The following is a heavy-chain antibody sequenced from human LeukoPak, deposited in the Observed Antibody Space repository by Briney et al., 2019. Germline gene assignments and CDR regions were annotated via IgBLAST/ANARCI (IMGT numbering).Heavy chain of an antibody. CDR1: GYTFTSYH. D-gene: IGHD3-3*01. J-gene: IGHJ5*02. Sequence: ASVKVSCKASGYTFTSYHMHWVRQAPGQGLEWMGIINPSGGSTNYAQRFRGRVTMTRDVSTGTVYMELSSLTSEDTAVYYCAREAITIFGLVRTQTTKGPHRFDPWGQGTLVTVSS. CDR2: INPSGGST. CDR3: AREAITIFGLVRTQTTKGPHRFDP. V-gene: IGHV1-46*01.